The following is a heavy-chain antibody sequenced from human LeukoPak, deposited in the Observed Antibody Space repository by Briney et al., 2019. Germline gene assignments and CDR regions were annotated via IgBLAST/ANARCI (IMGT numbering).Heavy chain of an antibody. V-gene: IGHV1-18*01. CDR3: ASFQKQV. J-gene: IGHJ4*02. CDR1: GYTFTSYD. CDR2: ISAYNGNT. Sequence: ASVKVSCKASGYTFTSYDINWVRQATGQGLEWMGWISAYNGNTNYAQKLQGRVTMTTDTSTNTAYMELRSLRSEDTAVYYCASFQKQVWGQGTLVTVSS.